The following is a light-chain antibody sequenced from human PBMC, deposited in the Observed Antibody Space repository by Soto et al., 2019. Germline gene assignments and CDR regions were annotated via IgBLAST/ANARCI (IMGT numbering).Light chain of an antibody. J-gene: IGLJ2*01. CDR1: SSNIGSNY. Sequence: QSVLTQPPSASGTPGQRVTISCSGSSSNIGSNYVYWYQHLPGTAPKLLIYRNNQRPSGVPDRFSGSKSGTSASLAISGLRSEDEGDYYCAAWDDSLSGEVFGGGTKLTVL. CDR2: RNN. CDR3: AAWDDSLSGEV. V-gene: IGLV1-47*01.